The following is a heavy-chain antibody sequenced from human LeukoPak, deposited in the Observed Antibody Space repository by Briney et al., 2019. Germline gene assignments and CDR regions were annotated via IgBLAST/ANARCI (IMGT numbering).Heavy chain of an antibody. Sequence: GASVNVSCKASGGTFSSDVISWVRQAPGQGLEWMGGIIPIFGTANYAQKFQGRVTITADKSTSTAYMELSSLRSEDTAVYYCARILGPDWFDPWGQGTLVTVSS. CDR2: IIPIFGTA. D-gene: IGHD7-27*01. V-gene: IGHV1-69*06. J-gene: IGHJ5*02. CDR3: ARILGPDWFDP. CDR1: GGTFSSDV.